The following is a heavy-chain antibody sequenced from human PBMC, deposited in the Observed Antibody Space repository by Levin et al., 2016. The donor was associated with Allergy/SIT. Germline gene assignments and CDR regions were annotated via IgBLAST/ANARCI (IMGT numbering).Heavy chain of an antibody. CDR1: GFTFSNYA. D-gene: IGHD1-26*01. V-gene: IGHV3-23*05. CDR2: IYSST. CDR3: TKDKGGSPTDVFDY. Sequence: GGSLRLSCAASGFTFSNYALTWVRQAPGRGLEWVSTIYSSTYYADSVKGRFTISRDNSKNTLYLQMNSLRAEDTAVYYCTKDKGGSPTDVFDYWGQGILVTVSS. J-gene: IGHJ4*02.